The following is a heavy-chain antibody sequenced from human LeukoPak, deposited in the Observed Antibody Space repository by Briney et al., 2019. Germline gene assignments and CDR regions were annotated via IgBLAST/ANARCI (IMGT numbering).Heavy chain of an antibody. J-gene: IGHJ4*02. CDR2: IRWNSGSI. D-gene: IGHD3-16*01. Sequence: GRSLRLSCAASGFTFDDYAMHWVRQAPGKGLEWVSGIRWNSGSIGYADSVKGRFTISRDNSKNTLYLQMNSLRAEDTAVYYCARGGTGYGGFDYWGQGTLATVSS. CDR1: GFTFDDYA. CDR3: ARGGTGYGGFDY. V-gene: IGHV3-9*01.